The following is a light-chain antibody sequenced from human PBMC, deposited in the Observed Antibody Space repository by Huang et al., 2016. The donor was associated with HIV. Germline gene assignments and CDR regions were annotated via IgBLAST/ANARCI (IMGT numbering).Light chain of an antibody. V-gene: IGKV1-39*01. J-gene: IGKJ2*01. Sequence: GDRVSITCRASQSINSNLNWYQHKPGRAPRLLIYATSSLQSEVPSRFTGGGSGTYFTLTINNLQPEDFATYYCQQSYSGPRTFGQGTKLEIK. CDR3: QQSYSGPRT. CDR1: QSINSN. CDR2: ATS.